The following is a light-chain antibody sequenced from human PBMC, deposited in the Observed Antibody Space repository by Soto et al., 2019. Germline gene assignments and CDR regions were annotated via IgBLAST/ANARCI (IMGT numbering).Light chain of an antibody. CDR3: HQYYTSLFT. CDR2: WAS. CDR1: QSVLYSSNNRNY. V-gene: IGKV4-1*01. J-gene: IGKJ4*01. Sequence: DIVMTQSPDSLAVSLGERATINCRSSQSVLYSSNNRNYLAWYQQKPGQPPKLLFYWASTRESGVPDRFSGSGSGTDLTLTISSLQAEDVALYYCHQYYTSLFTFGGGTKVEIK.